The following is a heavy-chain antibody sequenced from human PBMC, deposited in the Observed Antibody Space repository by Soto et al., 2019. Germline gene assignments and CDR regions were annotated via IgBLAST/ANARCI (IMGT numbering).Heavy chain of an antibody. D-gene: IGHD3-10*01. Sequence: GESLKISCQASGYDFSTYWISWVRQMPGKGLEWMGRIDPSDFYTNYRPSFQGHVTISVDKSINTVYLQMNSLKTEDTAVYYCTTGILWFGEVHYGMDVWGQGTTVTVSS. V-gene: IGHV5-10-1*01. CDR1: GYDFSTYW. CDR2: IDPSDFYT. CDR3: TTGILWFGEVHYGMDV. J-gene: IGHJ6*02.